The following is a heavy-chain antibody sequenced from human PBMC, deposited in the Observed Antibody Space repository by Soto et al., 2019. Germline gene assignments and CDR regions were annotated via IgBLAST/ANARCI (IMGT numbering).Heavy chain of an antibody. CDR1: GASVSGNSAA. CDR3: ARGLIVDASGSPPYGLDG. V-gene: IGHV6-1*01. D-gene: IGHD3-10*01. J-gene: IGHJ6*02. CDR2: TYYRSKWYN. Sequence: SQPLSLPCAISGASVSGNSAAWNWIRQSPSRGLEWLGRTYYRSKWYNDYAVSVESRITINPDPSKNQFSLQLNSVTPEDTAVYFCARGLIVDASGSPPYGLDGSGQALTLTVSS.